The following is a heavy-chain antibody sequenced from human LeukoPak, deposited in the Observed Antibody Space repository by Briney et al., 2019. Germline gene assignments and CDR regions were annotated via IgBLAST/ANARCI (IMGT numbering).Heavy chain of an antibody. CDR3: ARDQEGFDY. Sequence: ASVKVSCKASGYTFTSNYIHWVRQASGQRLEWMGMIYPRDGSTSYAQKFQGRVTVTRDTSTSTVHMELSGLRSEDTAVYYFARDQEGFDYWGQGTLVTVSS. J-gene: IGHJ4*02. V-gene: IGHV1-46*01. CDR1: GYTFTSNY. CDR2: IYPRDGST.